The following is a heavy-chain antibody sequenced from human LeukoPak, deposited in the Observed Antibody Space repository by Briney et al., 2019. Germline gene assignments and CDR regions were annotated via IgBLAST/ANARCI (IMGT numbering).Heavy chain of an antibody. Sequence: GESLKISCKGSGYSFTSYWIGWVRQMPGKGLEWMGIIYPGDSDTRYSPSFQGQVTISADKSISTAYLQWSSLKASDTAMYYCARPAIYDSSGYDPGWDAFDIWGQGTMVTVSS. CDR2: IYPGDSDT. J-gene: IGHJ3*02. V-gene: IGHV5-51*01. D-gene: IGHD3-22*01. CDR3: ARPAIYDSSGYDPGWDAFDI. CDR1: GYSFTSYW.